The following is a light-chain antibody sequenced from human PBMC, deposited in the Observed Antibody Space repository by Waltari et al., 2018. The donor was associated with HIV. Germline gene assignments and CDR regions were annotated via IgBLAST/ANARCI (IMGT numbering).Light chain of an antibody. J-gene: IGLJ3*02. V-gene: IGLV2-14*01. CDR2: AVS. Sequence: QSALPQPASVSGSPGQSITISCTGSTNDVVSYKYVSWYQHHSGKAPKLIIYAVSPRPSGVSDRFSASKSGNTASLTISGLQEEDEADYYCCSYRQITMLVFGSGTKLTVL. CDR1: TNDVVSYKY. CDR3: CSYRQITMLV.